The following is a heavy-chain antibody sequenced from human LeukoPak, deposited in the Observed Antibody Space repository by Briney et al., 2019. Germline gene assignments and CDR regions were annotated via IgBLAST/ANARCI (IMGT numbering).Heavy chain of an antibody. D-gene: IGHD1-26*01. V-gene: IGHV4-59*05. CDR3: ARGWYSGSYFDY. J-gene: IGHJ4*02. Sequence: PSETLSLTCTVSGGSISSYYWSWIRQPPGKGLEWIGSIYYSGSTYYNPSLKSRVTISVDTSKNQFSLKLSSVTAADTAVYYCARGWYSGSYFDYWGQGTLVTVSS. CDR2: IYYSGST. CDR1: GGSISSYY.